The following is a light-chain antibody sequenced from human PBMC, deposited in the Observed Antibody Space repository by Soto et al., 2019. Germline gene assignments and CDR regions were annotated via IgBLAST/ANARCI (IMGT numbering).Light chain of an antibody. Sequence: EIVLTQSPGTLSLSPGERATLSCRASQRVSSSSLAWYQHKPGQSPRLLIFGVSSRATDIPDRFSGSGSGTDFTLTINRLEPEDFAVYFCQKYSISSTFGQGTKVDIK. J-gene: IGKJ1*01. V-gene: IGKV3-20*01. CDR1: QRVSSSS. CDR3: QKYSISST. CDR2: GVS.